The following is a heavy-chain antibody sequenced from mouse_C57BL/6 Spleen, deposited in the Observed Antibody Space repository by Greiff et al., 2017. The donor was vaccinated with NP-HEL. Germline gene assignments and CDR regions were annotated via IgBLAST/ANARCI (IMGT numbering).Heavy chain of an antibody. J-gene: IGHJ2*01. V-gene: IGHV5-4*01. CDR1: GFTFSSYA. CDR3: ARDLLSGFDY. CDR2: ISDGGSYT. D-gene: IGHD2-1*01. Sequence: DVMLVESGGGLVKPGGSLKLSCAASGFTFSSYAMSWVRQTPEKRLEWVATISDGGSYTYYPDNVKGRFTISRDNAKNNLYLQMSHLKSEDTAMYYCARDLLSGFDYWGQGTTLTVSS.